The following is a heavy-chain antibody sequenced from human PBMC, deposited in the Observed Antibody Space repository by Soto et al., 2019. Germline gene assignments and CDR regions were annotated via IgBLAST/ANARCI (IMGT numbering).Heavy chain of an antibody. V-gene: IGHV4-30-4*01. D-gene: IGHD1-20*01. Sequence: SETLSLTCTVSGGSISSGDYYWSWIRQPPGKGLEWIGYIYYSGSTYYNPSLKSRVTISVDTSKNQFSLKLSSVTAADTAVYYCARDPWDNWNDDYYGMDVWGQGTTVTAP. CDR2: IYYSGST. CDR3: ARDPWDNWNDDYYGMDV. CDR1: GGSISSGDYY. J-gene: IGHJ6*02.